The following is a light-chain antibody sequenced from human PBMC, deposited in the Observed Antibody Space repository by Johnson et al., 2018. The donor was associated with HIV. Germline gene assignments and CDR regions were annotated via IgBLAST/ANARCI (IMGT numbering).Light chain of an antibody. CDR1: SSNIGNNY. CDR3: GTWASSLSAV. J-gene: IGLJ1*01. Sequence: QLVLTQPPSVSAAPGQKVTISCSGSSSNIGNNYVSWYQQLTGTAPKLLIYDNNKRPSGIPDRFSGSKSGTSATLAITALQTGDEADYYSGTWASSLSAVFGTGTKVTVL. CDR2: DNN. V-gene: IGLV1-51*01.